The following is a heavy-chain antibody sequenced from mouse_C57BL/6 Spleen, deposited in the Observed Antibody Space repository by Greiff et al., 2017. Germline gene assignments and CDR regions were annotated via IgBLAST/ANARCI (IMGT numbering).Heavy chain of an antibody. CDR1: GYAFSSSW. J-gene: IGHJ4*01. CDR3: ARRGYYAMDY. Sequence: VQLKESGPELVKPGASVKISCKASGYAFSSSWMNWVKQRPGKGLEWIGRIYPGDGDTNYNGKFKGKATLTADKSSSTAYMQLSSLTSEDSAVYFCARRGYYAMDYWGQGTSVTVSS. V-gene: IGHV1-82*01. CDR2: IYPGDGDT.